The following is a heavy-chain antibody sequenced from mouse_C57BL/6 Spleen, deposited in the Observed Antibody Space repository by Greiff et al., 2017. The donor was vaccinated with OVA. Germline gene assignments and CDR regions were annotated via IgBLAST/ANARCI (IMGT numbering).Heavy chain of an antibody. J-gene: IGHJ3*01. CDR2: INYDGSST. V-gene: IGHV5-16*01. CDR1: GFTFSDYY. CDR3: ARGGYYGSSYWFAY. D-gene: IGHD1-1*01. Sequence: EVKLVESEGGLVQPGSSMKLSCTASGFTFSDYYMAWVRQVPEKGLEWVANINYDGSSTYYLVSLKSRFIISRDNAKNILYLQMSSLKSEDTATYYCARGGYYGSSYWFAYWGQGTLVTVSA.